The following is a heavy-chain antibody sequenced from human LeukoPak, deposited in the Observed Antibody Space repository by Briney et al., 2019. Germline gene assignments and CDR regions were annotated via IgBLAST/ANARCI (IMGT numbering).Heavy chain of an antibody. CDR2: FDPEDGET. Sequence: ASVKVSCKVSGYTLTELSMHWVRQAPGKGLEWMGGFDPEDGETIYAQKFQGRVTMTEDTSTGTAYMELSSLRSEDTAVYYCATGRIAAAGTCFDYWGQGTLVTVSS. J-gene: IGHJ4*02. CDR3: ATGRIAAAGTCFDY. D-gene: IGHD6-13*01. V-gene: IGHV1-24*01. CDR1: GYTLTELS.